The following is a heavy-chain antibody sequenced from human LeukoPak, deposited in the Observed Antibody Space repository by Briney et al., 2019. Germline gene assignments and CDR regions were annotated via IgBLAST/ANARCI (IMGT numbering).Heavy chain of an antibody. D-gene: IGHD5/OR15-5a*01. CDR3: VRLDAGVYFFDY. CDR2: VFYSGTT. CDR1: GGSISSGSYY. Sequence: PSETLSLTCTVSGGSISSGSYYWGWIRQPPGKGLEWLGTVFYSGTTYYNPSLKSRVTISVDTCKNQFSLGLRSVTAADTAVYYCVRLDAGVYFFDYWGQGTLVTVSS. J-gene: IGHJ4*02. V-gene: IGHV4-39*01.